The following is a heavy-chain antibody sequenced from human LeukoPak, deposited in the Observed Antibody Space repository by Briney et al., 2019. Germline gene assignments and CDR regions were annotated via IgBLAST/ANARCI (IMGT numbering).Heavy chain of an antibody. CDR1: GFTFSSYE. V-gene: IGHV3-48*03. CDR2: ISSSGSTI. CDR3: ARGIAAAGFRYYYYYYYMDV. J-gene: IGHJ6*03. D-gene: IGHD6-13*01. Sequence: GGSLRLSCAASGFTFSSYEMNWVRQAPGKGLEWVSYISSSGSTIYYADSVKGRFTISRDNAKNSLYLQMNSLRAEDTAAYYCARGIAAAGFRYYYYYYYMDVWGKGTTVTISS.